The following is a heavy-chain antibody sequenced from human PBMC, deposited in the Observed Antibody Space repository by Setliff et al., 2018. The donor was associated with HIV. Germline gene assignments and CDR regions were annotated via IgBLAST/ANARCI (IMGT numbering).Heavy chain of an antibody. D-gene: IGHD4-17*01. J-gene: IGHJ5*02. CDR2: IYYSGST. CDR1: GGSISSNSYY. CDR3: ARASLNYGGNSGWFDP. Sequence: PSETLSLTCTVSGGSISSNSYYWGWFRQPPGKGLEWIGSIYYSGSTYYTPSLKSRVTISVDTSQNQFSLKLNSVTAADTAVYYCARASLNYGGNSGWFDPWGQGTLVTVSS. V-gene: IGHV4-39*01.